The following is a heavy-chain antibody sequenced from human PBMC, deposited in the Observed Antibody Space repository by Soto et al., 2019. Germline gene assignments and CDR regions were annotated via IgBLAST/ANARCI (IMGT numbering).Heavy chain of an antibody. CDR3: AKARPTLLLALDY. J-gene: IGHJ4*02. Sequence: EVQLVESGGDMVQPGGSLRLSCAASGFTVSGNYMNWVRQAPGKGLEWVSVIYSGGSTYYADSVKGRFTISRDNSKNTLYLQLNSLRAEDTAVYYCAKARPTLLLALDYWGQGTLVTVSS. V-gene: IGHV3-66*01. CDR1: GFTVSGNY. CDR2: IYSGGST. D-gene: IGHD2-21*01.